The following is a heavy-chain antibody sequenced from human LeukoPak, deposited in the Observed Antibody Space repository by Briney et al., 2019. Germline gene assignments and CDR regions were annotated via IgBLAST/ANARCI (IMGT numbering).Heavy chain of an antibody. J-gene: IGHJ4*02. CDR1: GITSGSFA. D-gene: IGHD3-10*01. CDR3: ATGPRSGSFQF. Sequence: GGSLRLSCAVSGITSGSFAMSWVRQTPEKGLEWLGFITANGAGIYYGTSENGRSTISRDNSNNTLYLQINSLRVDDTAIYYCATGPRSGSFQFWGRGTQVIVSS. V-gene: IGHV3-23*01. CDR2: ITANGAGI.